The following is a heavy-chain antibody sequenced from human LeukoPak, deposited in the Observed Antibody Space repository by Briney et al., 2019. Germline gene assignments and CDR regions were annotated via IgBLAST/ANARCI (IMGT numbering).Heavy chain of an antibody. J-gene: IGHJ4*02. D-gene: IGHD3-10*01. V-gene: IGHV3-30*02. Sequence: PGGSLRLSCAASGLVFSRSGMHWIRQAPGKGLEWVAFLQYDENEIYYARSVKGRFTIFRDNSKNTLCLQMSSLRSDDTAVYYCVSEERAVKDSWGQGTLVSVSS. CDR3: VSEERAVKDS. CDR2: LQYDENEI. CDR1: GLVFSRSG.